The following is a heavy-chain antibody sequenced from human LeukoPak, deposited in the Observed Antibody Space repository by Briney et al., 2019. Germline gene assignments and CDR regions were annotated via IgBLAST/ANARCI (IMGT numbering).Heavy chain of an antibody. J-gene: IGHJ4*02. CDR3: ARDRGNDYFDS. CDR2: IWSDGNSQ. CDR1: GVSLSSHG. V-gene: IGHV3-33*01. Sequence: GGSLRLSCVASGVSLSSHGMHWFRRAPGKGLEWITYIWSDGNSQFYADSMRGRFTVSRDNSKNTVYLQINSLRVEDTAVYYCARDRGNDYFDSWGQGTLVIVSS.